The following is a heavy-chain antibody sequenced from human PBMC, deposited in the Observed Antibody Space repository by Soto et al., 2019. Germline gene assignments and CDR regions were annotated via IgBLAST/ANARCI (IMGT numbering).Heavy chain of an antibody. CDR3: ARDIRVVSYYGSGSYCLHDY. V-gene: IGHV1-18*01. J-gene: IGHJ4*02. Sequence: GASVKVSCKASGYTFTSYGISWVQQAPGQGLEWMGWISAYNGNTNYAQKLQGRVTMTTDTSTSTAYMELRSLRSDDTAVYYCARDIRVVSYYGSGSYCLHDYWGQGTLVTVSS. CDR1: GYTFTSYG. CDR2: ISAYNGNT. D-gene: IGHD3-10*01.